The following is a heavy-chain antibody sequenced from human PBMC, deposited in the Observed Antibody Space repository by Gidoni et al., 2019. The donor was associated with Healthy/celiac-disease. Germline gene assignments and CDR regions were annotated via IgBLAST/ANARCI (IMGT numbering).Heavy chain of an antibody. Sequence: EVQLVESGGGLVKPGGSLRLSCDASGFTFSRYSMNWVRQAPGKGLEWVSSISSSSSYIYYADSVKGRFTISRDNAKNSLYLQMNSLRAEDTAVYYCARGYDYVWGPLVGYWGQGTLVTVSS. CDR3: ARGYDYVWGPLVGY. J-gene: IGHJ4*02. CDR2: ISSSSSYI. V-gene: IGHV3-21*01. CDR1: GFTFSRYS. D-gene: IGHD3-16*01.